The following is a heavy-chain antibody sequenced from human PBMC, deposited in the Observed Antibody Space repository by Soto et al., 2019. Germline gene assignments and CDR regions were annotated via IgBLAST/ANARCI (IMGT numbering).Heavy chain of an antibody. D-gene: IGHD6-13*01. J-gene: IGHJ5*02. CDR1: GGSISSSY. CDR3: ARDSGYSSSWYWFDP. V-gene: IGHV4-59*01. CDR2: IYDDGSA. Sequence: SETLSLTCTVSGGSISSSYWSWIRQPPGKGLEWLAYIYDDGSANYNPSLKSRVTISVDTSKNQFSLKLSSVTAADTAVYYCARDSGYSSSWYWFDPWGQGTLVTVSS.